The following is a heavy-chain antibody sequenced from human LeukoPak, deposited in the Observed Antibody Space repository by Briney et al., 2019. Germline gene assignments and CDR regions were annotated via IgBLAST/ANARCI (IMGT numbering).Heavy chain of an antibody. Sequence: GGSLRLSCAASGFTFSSYAMHWVRQAPGKGLEWVAVISYDGSNKYYADSVKGRFTISRDNSKNTLYLQMNSLRAEDTAVYYCARETDSSSWYEFYYYGMDVWGQETTVTVSS. V-gene: IGHV3-30-3*01. CDR2: ISYDGSNK. CDR1: GFTFSSYA. D-gene: IGHD6-13*01. J-gene: IGHJ6*02. CDR3: ARETDSSSWYEFYYYGMDV.